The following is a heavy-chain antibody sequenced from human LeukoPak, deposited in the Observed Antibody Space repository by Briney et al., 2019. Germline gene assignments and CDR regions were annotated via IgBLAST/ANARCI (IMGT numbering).Heavy chain of an antibody. CDR2: ISSSSSYI. Sequence: PGGSLRLSCAASGFTFSSYAMSWVRQAPGKGLEWVSAISSSSSYIYYADSVKGRFTISRDNSKNTLYLQMNSLRAEGTAVYYCAKDRGGARVYGSFYFDYWGQGTLVTVSS. CDR1: GFTFSSYA. V-gene: IGHV3-23*01. D-gene: IGHD6-13*01. J-gene: IGHJ4*02. CDR3: AKDRGGARVYGSFYFDY.